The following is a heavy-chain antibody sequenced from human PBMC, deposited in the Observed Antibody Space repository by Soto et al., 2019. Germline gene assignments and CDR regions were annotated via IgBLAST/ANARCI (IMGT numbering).Heavy chain of an antibody. Sequence: IEWMGWINPNSGGTNYAQKCQGWVTMTRDTSISTAYMELSRLRSDDTAVYYCARGSRVVRETGNYYYGMDVWGQGTTVTVSS. D-gene: IGHD3-22*01. V-gene: IGHV1-2*04. CDR2: INPNSGGT. J-gene: IGHJ6*02. CDR3: ARGSRVVRETGNYYYGMDV.